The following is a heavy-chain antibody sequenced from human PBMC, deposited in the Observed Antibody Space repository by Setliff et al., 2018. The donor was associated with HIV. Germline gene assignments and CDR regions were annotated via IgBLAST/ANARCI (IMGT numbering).Heavy chain of an antibody. D-gene: IGHD2-21*02. CDR1: GFTFSDHY. V-gene: IGHV3-73*01. CDR3: TRHLVTAIQGSYYMDV. Sequence: GGSLRLSCASSGFTFSDHYMDWVRQAPGKGLEWVGRIRSKANSYATAYAASVKGRFTISRDDSKNTAYLQMNSLKTEDTAVYYCTRHLVTAIQGSYYMDVWGKGTTVTVSS. J-gene: IGHJ6*03. CDR2: IRSKANSYAT.